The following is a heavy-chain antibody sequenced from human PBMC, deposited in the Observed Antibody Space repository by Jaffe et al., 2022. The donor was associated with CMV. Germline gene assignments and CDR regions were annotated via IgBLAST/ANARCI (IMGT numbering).Heavy chain of an antibody. CDR1: GFTFSDYY. CDR2: ISSSSSYT. CDR3: ARLTVLTGYGEYYMDV. V-gene: IGHV3-11*06. D-gene: IGHD3-9*01. J-gene: IGHJ6*03. Sequence: QVQLVESGGGLVKPGGSLRLSCAASGFTFSDYYMSWIRQAPGKGLEWVSYISSSSSYTNYADSVKGRFTISRDNAKNSLYLQMNSLRAEDTAVYYCARLTVLTGYGEYYMDVWGKGTTVTVSS.